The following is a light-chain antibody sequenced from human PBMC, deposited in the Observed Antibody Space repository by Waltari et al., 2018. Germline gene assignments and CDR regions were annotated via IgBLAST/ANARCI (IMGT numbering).Light chain of an antibody. CDR2: GAS. CDR1: QSVDSTY. CDR3: QQYVSSPLT. J-gene: IGKJ4*01. V-gene: IGKV3-20*01. Sequence: EIVLTQSPGTLSLSPGERATLSCRASQSVDSTYLGWYQQKPGQAPRLLIYGASSRATGIPDRFSGSGSGTDFTLTISRLEPEDFAVYYCQQYVSSPLTFGGGTKVEIK.